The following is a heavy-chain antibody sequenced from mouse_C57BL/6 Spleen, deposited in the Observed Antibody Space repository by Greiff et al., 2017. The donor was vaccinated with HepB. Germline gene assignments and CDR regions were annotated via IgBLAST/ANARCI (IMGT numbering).Heavy chain of an antibody. CDR2: ISSGSSTI. CDR3: AREGLLYYYAMDY. D-gene: IGHD2-3*01. V-gene: IGHV5-17*01. J-gene: IGHJ4*01. CDR1: GFTFSDYG. Sequence: DVKLVESGGGLVKPGGSLKLSCAASGFTFSDYGMHWVRQAPEKGLEWVAYISSGSSTIYYADTVKGRFTISRDNAKNTLFLQMTSLRSEDTAMYYCAREGLLYYYAMDYWGQGTSVTVSS.